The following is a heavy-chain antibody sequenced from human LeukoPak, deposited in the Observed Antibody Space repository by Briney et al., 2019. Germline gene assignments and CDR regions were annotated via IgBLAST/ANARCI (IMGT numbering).Heavy chain of an antibody. CDR1: GFTFSSYA. J-gene: IGHJ6*03. CDR3: AKGMGIQLWLSGDYYYYMDV. D-gene: IGHD5-18*01. Sequence: GGSLRLSCAASGFTFSSYAMSWVRQAPGKGLEWVSAISGSGGSTYYADSVKGRFTISRDNSKNTLYLQMNSLRAEDTAVYYCAKGMGIQLWLSGDYYYYMDVWGKGTTVTVSS. CDR2: ISGSGGST. V-gene: IGHV3-23*01.